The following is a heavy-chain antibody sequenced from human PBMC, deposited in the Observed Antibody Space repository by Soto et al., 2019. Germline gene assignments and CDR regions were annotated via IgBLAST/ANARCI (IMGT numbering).Heavy chain of an antibody. J-gene: IGHJ4*02. CDR1: GFTFSNYA. V-gene: IGHV3-23*01. CDR2: IGGSGDWT. D-gene: IGHD3-22*01. Sequence: PAGSLRLSCAASGFTFSNYAMSWVRQAPGKGLEWVSAIGGSGDWTYYADSVKGRFTISRDNSKNTLSLQMISLRAEDTAVYYCAKGGGTYCSDNSAYSAFDYWAQGTLVTVSS. CDR3: AKGGGTYCSDNSAYSAFDY.